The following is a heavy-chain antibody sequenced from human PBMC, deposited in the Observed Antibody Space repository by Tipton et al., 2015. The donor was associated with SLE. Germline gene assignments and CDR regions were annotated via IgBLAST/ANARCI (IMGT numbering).Heavy chain of an antibody. Sequence: TLSLTCTVSGYSISSGYYWGWIRQPPGKGPEWIGTIYHSGSIYYNPSLKSRVTISVDTSKNQFSLKLNSVTAADTAVYYCAVGYCSSVSCQREYFQHWGQGTLVTVSS. V-gene: IGHV4-38-2*02. D-gene: IGHD2-2*01. CDR2: IYHSGSI. CDR1: GYSISSGYY. J-gene: IGHJ1*01. CDR3: AVGYCSSVSCQREYFQH.